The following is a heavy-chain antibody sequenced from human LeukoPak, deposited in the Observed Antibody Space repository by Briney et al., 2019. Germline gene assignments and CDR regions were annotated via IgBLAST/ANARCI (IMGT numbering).Heavy chain of an antibody. V-gene: IGHV3-74*01. CDR1: GFSFSGHW. CDR3: ARGPNSNWSGLDF. J-gene: IGHJ4*02. Sequence: WGSLRLSCTASGFSFSGHWMHWARQLPGKGLVWVSRISPTGSTTSYAYSVKGRITVSRDNAKNTLYLQVNNLKAEDTAIYYCARGPNSNWSGLDFWGQGTLLTVSS. D-gene: IGHD6-6*01. CDR2: ISPTGSTT.